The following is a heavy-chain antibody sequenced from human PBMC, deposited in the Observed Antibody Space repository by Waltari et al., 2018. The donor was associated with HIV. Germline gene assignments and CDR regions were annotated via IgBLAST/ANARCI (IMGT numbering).Heavy chain of an antibody. J-gene: IGHJ6*01. CDR3: ARRHFYDSTGYFVPRYFSLSDWEV. D-gene: IGHD3-22*01. CDR2: VHSSGLS. Sequence: HLQESGPGLVKLTETLSLNSHVSGVSVYASNYFLDTNPSFYRVRVCQPPGKGLEWITTVHSSGLSHCSPSLKSRVSLGVDTAMNQLSLILTSVTAADTAGYYCARRHFYDSTGYFVPRYFSLSDWEVWGPGTTVIVSS. V-gene: IGHV4-39*01. CDR1: GVSVYASNYFLDTNPSFY.